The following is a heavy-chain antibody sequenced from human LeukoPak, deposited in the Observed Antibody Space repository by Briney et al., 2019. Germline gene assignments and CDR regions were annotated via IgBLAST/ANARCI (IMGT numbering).Heavy chain of an antibody. Sequence: GGSLRLSCAASGFTFSSYAMSWVRQAPGKGLEWVSAISGSGGSTYYADSVKGRFTISRDNSKNTLYLQMNSLRAEDTAVYYCAKVRNPGNTIFGVVIILYYFDYWGQGTLVTVSS. J-gene: IGHJ4*02. D-gene: IGHD3-3*01. CDR2: ISGSGGST. CDR1: GFTFSSYA. V-gene: IGHV3-23*01. CDR3: AKVRNPGNTIFGVVIILYYFDY.